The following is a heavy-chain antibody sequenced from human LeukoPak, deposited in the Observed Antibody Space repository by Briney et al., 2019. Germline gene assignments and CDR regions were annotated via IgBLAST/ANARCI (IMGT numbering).Heavy chain of an antibody. D-gene: IGHD4-17*01. CDR1: GYSISSGYY. V-gene: IGHV4-38-2*02. CDR2: IYHSGST. J-gene: IGHJ3*02. CDR3: ARGFDLTVTPLDAFDI. Sequence: SETLSLTCTVSGYSISSGYYWGWIRQPPGKGLEWIGSIYHSGSTYYNPSLKSRVTISVDTSKNQFSLKLSSVTAADTAVYYCARGFDLTVTPLDAFDIWGQGTMVTVSS.